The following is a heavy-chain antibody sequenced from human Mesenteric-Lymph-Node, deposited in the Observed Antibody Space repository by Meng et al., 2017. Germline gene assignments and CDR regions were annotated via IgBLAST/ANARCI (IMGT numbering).Heavy chain of an antibody. V-gene: IGHV3-7*01. CDR3: ARDKPLRNYYDSSGYRAPFDY. D-gene: IGHD3-22*01. CDR1: GFTFSSYA. J-gene: IGHJ4*02. CDR2: IKRDGSEK. Sequence: GESLKISCAASGFTFSSYAMSWVRQAPGKGLEWVANIKRDGSEKYYVDSVTGRFTISSDNAKNSLYLQMNILRAEDTAVYYCARDKPLRNYYDSSGYRAPFDYWGQGTLVTVSS.